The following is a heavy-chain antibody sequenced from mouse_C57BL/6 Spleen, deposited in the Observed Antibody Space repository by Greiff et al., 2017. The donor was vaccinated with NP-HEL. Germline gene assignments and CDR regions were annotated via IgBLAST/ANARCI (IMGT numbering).Heavy chain of an antibody. CDR3: ANKDDDGGFAY. Sequence: VQLQQSGAELARPGASVTMSCKASGYTFTSYTMHWVKQRPGQGLEWIGYINPSSGYTKYNQKFKDKATLTADKSSSTAYMQLSSLTSEDSAVYYCANKDDDGGFAYWGQGTLVTVSA. CDR1: GYTFTSYT. V-gene: IGHV1-4*01. CDR2: INPSSGYT. J-gene: IGHJ3*01. D-gene: IGHD2-4*01.